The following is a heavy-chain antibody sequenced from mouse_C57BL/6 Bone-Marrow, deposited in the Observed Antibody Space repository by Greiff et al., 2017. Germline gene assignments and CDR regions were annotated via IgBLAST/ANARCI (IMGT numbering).Heavy chain of an antibody. CDR1: GFTFSDYY. CDR2: ISNGGGST. J-gene: IGHJ1*03. V-gene: IGHV5-12*01. Sequence: EVMLVESGGGLVQPGGSLKLSCAASGFTFSDYYMYWVRQTPEKRLEWVAYISNGGGSTYYPDTVKGRFTISRDNAKNTLYLQMSRLKAEDTAMYYCARHRTGVYFDVWGTGTTVTVSS. CDR3: ARHRTGVYFDV.